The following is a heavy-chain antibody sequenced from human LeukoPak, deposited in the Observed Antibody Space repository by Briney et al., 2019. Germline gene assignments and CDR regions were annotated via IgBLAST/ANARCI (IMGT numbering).Heavy chain of an antibody. CDR2: IYYSGST. D-gene: IGHD3-22*01. J-gene: IGHJ4*02. Sequence: SETLSLTCTVSGGSISSSSYYWGWIRQPPGKGLEWIGSIYYSGSTYYNPSLKSRVTISVDTSKNQFSLKLSPVTAADTAVYYCARAVTPYYDSSGYYGDTLGYWGQGTLVTVSS. CDR3: ARAVTPYYDSSGYYGDTLGY. V-gene: IGHV4-39*01. CDR1: GGSISSSSYY.